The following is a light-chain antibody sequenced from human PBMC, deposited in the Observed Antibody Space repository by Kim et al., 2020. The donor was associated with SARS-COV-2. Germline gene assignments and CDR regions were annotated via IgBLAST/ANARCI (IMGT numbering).Light chain of an antibody. CDR1: QSISRY. CDR3: QESYSTPLYT. V-gene: IGKV1-39*01. Sequence: DIQMTQSPSSLSASVGDRVTITCRASQSISRYLNWYQHKPGRAPNLLIYAASTLQRGVPSRFSGSGSGTDFTLTISNLQPEDFATYYCQESYSTPLYTFGQGTKLEI. J-gene: IGKJ2*01. CDR2: AAS.